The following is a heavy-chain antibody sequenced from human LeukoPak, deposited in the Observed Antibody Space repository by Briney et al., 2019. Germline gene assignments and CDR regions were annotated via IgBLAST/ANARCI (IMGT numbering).Heavy chain of an antibody. CDR2: INHSGST. V-gene: IGHV4-34*01. CDR1: GGSFSAYY. D-gene: IGHD3-9*01. J-gene: IGHJ4*02. CDR3: ASAYYDILSGYYMDY. Sequence: SETLSLTCAVYGGSFSAYYWSWIRQPPGKGLEWIVEINHSGSTNYNPSLKSRVTMSVDTSKNQFSLKLTSMTAADTAVYYCASAYYDILSGYYMDYWSQGTLVTVSS.